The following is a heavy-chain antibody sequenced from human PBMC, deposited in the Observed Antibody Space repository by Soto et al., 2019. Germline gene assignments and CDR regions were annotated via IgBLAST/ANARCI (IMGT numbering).Heavy chain of an antibody. CDR1: GGTFSSYA. J-gene: IGHJ6*01. D-gene: IGHD6-6*01. CDR2: IIPIFGTA. CDR3: AGVVRGGMYV. V-gene: IGHV1-69*06. Sequence: QVQLVQSGAEVKKPGSSVKVSCKASGGTFSSYAISWVRQAPGQGLEWMGGIIPIFGTANYAQKFQGRVTMPADKSTSTAYMELGSLSSEETAVYYCAGVVRGGMYVWGQGTTVTVSS.